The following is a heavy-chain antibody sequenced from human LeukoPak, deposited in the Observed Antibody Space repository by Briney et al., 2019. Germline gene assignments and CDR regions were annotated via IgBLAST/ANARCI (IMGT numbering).Heavy chain of an antibody. CDR2: IRSKAYGGTT. J-gene: IGHJ4*02. CDR1: GFTFGDYA. D-gene: IGHD3-22*01. V-gene: IGHV3-49*03. Sequence: PGGSLRLSCTASGFTFGDYAMSWFRQPPGKGLEWVGFIRSKAYGGTTEYAASVKGRFTISRDDSRSIAYLQMNGLKTEDTAVYYCTRHHYYDASGPLYWGQGTLVTVSS. CDR3: TRHHYYDASGPLY.